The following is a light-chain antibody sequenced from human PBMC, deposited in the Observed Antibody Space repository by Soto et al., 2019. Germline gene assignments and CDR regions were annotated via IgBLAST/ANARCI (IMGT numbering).Light chain of an antibody. CDR2: RNN. J-gene: IGLJ7*01. CDR3: AAWDDSLSGAV. V-gene: IGLV1-47*01. Sequence: QPVLTQPPSASGTPGQRVTISCSGSSSNIGSNYVYWYQQLPGTAPKLLIYRNNQRPSGVPDRFSGSKSGTSASLAISGRRSEDEADYYCAAWDDSLSGAVFGGGTQLTVL. CDR1: SSNIGSNY.